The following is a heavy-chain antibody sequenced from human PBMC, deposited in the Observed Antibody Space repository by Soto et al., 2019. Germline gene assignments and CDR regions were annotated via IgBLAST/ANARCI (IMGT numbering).Heavy chain of an antibody. CDR3: ARSPYDYVCGSVNWFDP. CDR2: IYWNDDK. CDR1: GFSLSTSGVG. J-gene: IGHJ5*02. V-gene: IGHV2-5*01. Sequence: QITLKESGPTLVKPTQTLTLTCTFSGFSLSTSGVGVGWIRQPPGKGLEWLALIYWNDDKRYSPSLKSRLTITMNTTKNQVVLTMTNMDPVDTATYYCARSPYDYVCGSVNWFDPWGQGTLVTVSS. D-gene: IGHD3-16*01.